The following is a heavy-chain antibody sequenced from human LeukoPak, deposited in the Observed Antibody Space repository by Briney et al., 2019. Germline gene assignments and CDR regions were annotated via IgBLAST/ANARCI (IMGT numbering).Heavy chain of an antibody. Sequence: SETLSLTCAVYGGSFSGYYWSCIRQPPGKGLEWIGEINHSGSTNYNPSLKSRVTISVDTSKNQFSLKLSSVTAADTAVYYCARGAVAEGFDYWGQGTLVTVSS. V-gene: IGHV4-34*01. CDR2: INHSGST. D-gene: IGHD6-19*01. CDR3: ARGAVAEGFDY. CDR1: GGSFSGYY. J-gene: IGHJ4*02.